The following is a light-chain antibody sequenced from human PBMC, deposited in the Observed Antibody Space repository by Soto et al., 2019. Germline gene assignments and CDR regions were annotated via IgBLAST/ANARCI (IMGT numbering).Light chain of an antibody. Sequence: EIVLTQSPGTLSLSPGERATISCRASQNVTANFVAWYQQKPGRAPRLLVYGASNRATGISDRFSGSGSGTDFTLTISRLEPGDFAVFYCQQCDSSPLTFGGGTKVDIK. J-gene: IGKJ4*01. V-gene: IGKV3-20*01. CDR3: QQCDSSPLT. CDR1: QNVTANF. CDR2: GAS.